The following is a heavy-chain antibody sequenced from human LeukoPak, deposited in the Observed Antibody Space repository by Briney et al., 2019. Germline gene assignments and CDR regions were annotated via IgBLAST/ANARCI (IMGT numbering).Heavy chain of an antibody. CDR2: IKQDGTEK. CDR3: VRGSSGSVVRGVAWAWFDP. CDR1: GFTFTTYW. J-gene: IGHJ5*02. D-gene: IGHD3-10*01. Sequence: GGSLRLSCAASGFTFTTYWMTWVRQAPGKGLEWVANIKQDGTEKYYVDSVKGRFTISRDNAKNSLCLQMNSLRPEDTAIYYCVRGSSGSVVRGVAWAWFDPWGQGTLVTISS. V-gene: IGHV3-7*05.